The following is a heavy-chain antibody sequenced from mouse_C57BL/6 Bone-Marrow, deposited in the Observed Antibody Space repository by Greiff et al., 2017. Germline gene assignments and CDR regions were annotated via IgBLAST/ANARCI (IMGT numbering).Heavy chain of an antibody. D-gene: IGHD1-1*01. Sequence: EVQRVESGGDLVKPGGSLKLSCAASGFTFSSYGMSWVRQTPDKRLEWVATISSGGSYTYYPDSLKGRFTISRDKAKNTLYLQMSSLKSEDTAMXYCARRSLLIRFRWFAYWGQGTLVTVSA. CDR3: ARRSLLIRFRWFAY. CDR2: ISSGGSYT. V-gene: IGHV5-6*01. J-gene: IGHJ3*01. CDR1: GFTFSSYG.